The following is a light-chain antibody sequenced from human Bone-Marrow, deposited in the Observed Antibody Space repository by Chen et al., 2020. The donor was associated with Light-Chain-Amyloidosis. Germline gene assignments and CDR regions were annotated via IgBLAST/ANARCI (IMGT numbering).Light chain of an antibody. Sequence: QSALTQPASVSGSPGQSITISCTGTSSDVGGDNHVSCYQQHPDKAPNLMIYEVTTGPSWVPDRFYGSKADDTASLTISGLQTEDEADYFCSSYTITNPLVFGSGTRVTVL. V-gene: IGLV2-14*01. J-gene: IGLJ1*01. CDR1: SSDVGGDNH. CDR2: EVT. CDR3: SSYTITNPLV.